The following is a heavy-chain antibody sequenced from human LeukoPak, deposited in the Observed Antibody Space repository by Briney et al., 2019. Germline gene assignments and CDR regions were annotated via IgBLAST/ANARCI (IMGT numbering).Heavy chain of an antibody. J-gene: IGHJ5*02. CDR2: FDPEDGET. Sequence: ASVKVSCKVSGYTLTELSMHWVRQAPGKGLEWMGGFDPEDGETIYAQKFQGRVTMTEDTSTDTAYMELSSLRSEDTAVYYCATVGITGTTYMSWFDPWGQGTLVTVSS. V-gene: IGHV1-24*01. CDR1: GYTLTELS. D-gene: IGHD1-7*01. CDR3: ATVGITGTTYMSWFDP.